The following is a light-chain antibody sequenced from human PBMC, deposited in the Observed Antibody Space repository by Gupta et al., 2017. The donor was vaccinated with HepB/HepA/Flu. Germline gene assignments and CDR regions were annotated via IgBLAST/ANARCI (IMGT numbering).Light chain of an antibody. V-gene: IGLV2-14*01. CDR3: SSDTSSSNLV. J-gene: IGLJ3*02. CDR2: DVS. CDR1: SSDVGGYNY. Sequence: QAALTQPAAWAGSPGQSNTISCTGTSSDVGGYNYVCWDQQHPGKAHNLMIYDVSKRPAGVASRFSGSKSGNTASLTISGHQEEDEADYYCSSDTSSSNLVFGGGTKLTVL.